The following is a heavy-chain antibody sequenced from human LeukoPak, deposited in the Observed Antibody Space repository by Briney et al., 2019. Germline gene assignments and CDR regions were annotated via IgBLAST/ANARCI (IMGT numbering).Heavy chain of an antibody. J-gene: IGHJ3*02. V-gene: IGHV4-59*02. Sequence: SETLSLTCTVSGGSVSSYYWGWIRQPPGKGLEWIGYIYYNGYTNYNPSLKSRVTISVDTSKKQFSLKLSSVTAVDTAVYYCARVLALAGNGAFDIWGLGTVVTVSS. CDR3: ARVLALAGNGAFDI. CDR2: IYYNGYT. CDR1: GGSVSSYY. D-gene: IGHD6-13*01.